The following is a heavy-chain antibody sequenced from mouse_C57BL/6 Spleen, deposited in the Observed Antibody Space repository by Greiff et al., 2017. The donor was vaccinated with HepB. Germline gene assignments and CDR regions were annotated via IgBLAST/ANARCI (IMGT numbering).Heavy chain of an antibody. CDR1: GFTFSSYA. Sequence: EVQLVESGGGLVKPGGSLKLSCAASGFTFSSYAMSWVRQTPEKRLEWVATISDGGSYTYYPDNVKGRFTISRDNAKNNLYLQMSHLKSEDTAMYYCARDRGNQAWFAYWGQGTLVTVSA. CDR2: ISDGGSYT. D-gene: IGHD2-1*01. J-gene: IGHJ3*01. V-gene: IGHV5-4*01. CDR3: ARDRGNQAWFAY.